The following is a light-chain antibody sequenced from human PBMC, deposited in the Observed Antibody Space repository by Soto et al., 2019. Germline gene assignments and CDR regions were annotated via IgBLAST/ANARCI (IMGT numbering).Light chain of an antibody. CDR1: QAIRND. CDR3: LQDYSYPNT. Sequence: IQVTQSPSSLSASVGDRDTITCRASQAIRNDVAWYQQKAGRVPNLLIYAATHLQSGVPSRFSGSGFGTDFTLTISSPQPEDFATYYCLQDYSYPNTFGGGTKVDIK. V-gene: IGKV1-6*01. J-gene: IGKJ4*01. CDR2: AAT.